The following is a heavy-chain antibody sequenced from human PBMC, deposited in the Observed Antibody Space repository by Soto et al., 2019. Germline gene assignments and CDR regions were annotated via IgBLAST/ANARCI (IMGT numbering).Heavy chain of an antibody. CDR2: IDQNGNDE. Sequence: EVQLVESGGGLVRPGGSLRLSCTGSGFDFNPYWINCVRQAPGKGLEWVASIDQNGNDERYVDSVRGRFTISRDNAKNSLYLQMDSLRAEDAAVYYFLPSCGSSYCGKGILVSVSS. CDR3: LPSCGSSY. CDR1: GFDFNPYW. J-gene: IGHJ4*02. V-gene: IGHV3-7*03.